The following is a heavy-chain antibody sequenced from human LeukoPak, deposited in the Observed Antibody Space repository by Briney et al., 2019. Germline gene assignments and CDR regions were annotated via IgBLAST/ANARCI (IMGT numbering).Heavy chain of an antibody. V-gene: IGHV3-11*04. Sequence: GGSLRLSCAASGFTFSDYYMNWIRQAPGKGLEWISYISSSGSTIYYADSVKGRFTIARDNANNSLFLQMNSLRAEDTAVYYCARETSTIAAHLDYWGQGTLVTVSS. J-gene: IGHJ4*02. D-gene: IGHD6-6*01. CDR1: GFTFSDYY. CDR2: ISSSGSTI. CDR3: ARETSTIAAHLDY.